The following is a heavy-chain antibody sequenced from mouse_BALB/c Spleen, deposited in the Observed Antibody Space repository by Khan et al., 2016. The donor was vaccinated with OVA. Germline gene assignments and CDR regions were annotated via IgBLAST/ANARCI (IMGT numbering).Heavy chain of an antibody. CDR3: ARDGSRYNYAMDY. D-gene: IGHD2-3*01. V-gene: IGHV3-2*02. J-gene: IGHJ4*01. Sequence: EVQLVESGPGLVKPSQSLSLTCTVTGYSINSDYAWNWIRQFPGNKLEWMGYISSSGSTNYNPALKSRISITRDTSKNQFFLQFNSVTTEDTATYYCARDGSRYNYAMDYWGQGTSVTVSS. CDR2: ISSSGST. CDR1: GYSINSDYA.